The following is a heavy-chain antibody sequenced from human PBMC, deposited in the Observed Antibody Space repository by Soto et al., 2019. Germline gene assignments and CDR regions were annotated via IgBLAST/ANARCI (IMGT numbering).Heavy chain of an antibody. J-gene: IGHJ4*02. V-gene: IGHV3-11*04. CDR1: GFTFTDYF. CDR3: VRDFVGYCTGGSCYRLDY. D-gene: IGHD2-15*01. Sequence: GGSLRLSCAASGFTFTDYFMIWILQSPGKGLEWVSYISSSGSTIYYADSVKGPFTISRDNSKNTLYLQMNSLRAEDTALYYCVRDFVGYCTGGSCYRLDYWGQGTLVTVSS. CDR2: ISSSGSTI.